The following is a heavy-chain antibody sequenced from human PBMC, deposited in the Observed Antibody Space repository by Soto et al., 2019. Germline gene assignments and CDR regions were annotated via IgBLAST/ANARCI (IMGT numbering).Heavy chain of an antibody. V-gene: IGHV4-31*03. D-gene: IGHD2-21*02. CDR3: ARALYCGGDCGWFDP. CDR1: GGSISSGGYY. J-gene: IGHJ5*02. Sequence: LSLTCTVSGGSISSGGYYWSWIRQHPGKGLEWIGYIYYSGSTYYNPSLKSRVTISVDTPKNQFSPKLSSVTAADTAVYYCARALYCGGDCGWFDPWGQATMVTVS. CDR2: IYYSGST.